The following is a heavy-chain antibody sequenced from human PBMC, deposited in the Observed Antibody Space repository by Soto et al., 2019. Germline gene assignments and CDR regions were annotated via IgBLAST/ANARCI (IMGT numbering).Heavy chain of an antibody. Sequence: ASVKVSCKASGYTFSSYAMHWVRQAPGPRLEWMGWINAGNGNTKYSQKFQGRVTITRDTSASTAYMELSSLRSEDTAVYYCARDYSSYLGEIWVYFGYGGQGTLVTVSS. V-gene: IGHV1-3*01. J-gene: IGHJ4*02. D-gene: IGHD6-6*01. CDR3: ARDYSSYLGEIWVYFGY. CDR2: INAGNGNT. CDR1: GYTFSSYA.